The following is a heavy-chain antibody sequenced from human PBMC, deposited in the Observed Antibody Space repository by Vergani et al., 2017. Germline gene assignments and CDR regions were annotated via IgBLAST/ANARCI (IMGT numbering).Heavy chain of an antibody. J-gene: IGHJ6*02. V-gene: IGHV1-58*01. CDR1: GFTFTSSA. Sequence: QMQLVQSGPEVKKPGTSVKVSCKASGFTFTSSAVQWVRQARGQRLEWIGWIVVGSGNTNYAQKFQERVTITRDMSTSTAYMELSSLRSEDTAVYYCAADRRYCSSTSCHTGYYYYGMDVWGQGTTVTVSS. CDR2: IVVGSGNT. CDR3: AADRRYCSSTSCHTGYYYYGMDV. D-gene: IGHD2-2*01.